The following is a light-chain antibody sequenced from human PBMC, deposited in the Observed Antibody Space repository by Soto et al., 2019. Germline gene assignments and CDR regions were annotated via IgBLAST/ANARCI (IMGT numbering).Light chain of an antibody. J-gene: IGKJ1*01. CDR3: QQYDSYSWT. CDR2: QAS. Sequence: DIQMTQSPSALSASVGDRVIITCRASQSINRWLAWYQQIPGKAPKLLIYQASSLESGVSSRFSGSGSGTEFTLTISSLQPDNSPTYYCQQYDSYSWTFGQGTKLEI. CDR1: QSINRW. V-gene: IGKV1-5*03.